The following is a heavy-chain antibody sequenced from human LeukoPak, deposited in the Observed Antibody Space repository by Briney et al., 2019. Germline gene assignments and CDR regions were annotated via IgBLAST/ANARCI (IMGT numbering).Heavy chain of an antibody. V-gene: IGHV1-46*01. CDR2: INPSGGST. CDR1: GYIFTSYY. J-gene: IGHJ4*02. Sequence: ASVKDSFQASGYIFTSYYMHWLRQAPGQGLEGMGIINPSGGSTRYAQKFQGRVTTTRDTSTSTVYMELSSLRSEDTAVYSCARARDYFDYWGQGTLVTVSS. CDR3: ARARDYFDY.